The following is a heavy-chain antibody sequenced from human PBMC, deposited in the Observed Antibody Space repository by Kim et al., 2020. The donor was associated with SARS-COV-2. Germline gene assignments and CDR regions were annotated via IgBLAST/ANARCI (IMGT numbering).Heavy chain of an antibody. D-gene: IGHD1-26*01. CDR1: GGSISSYY. V-gene: IGHV4-59*13. J-gene: IGHJ1*01. CDR2: IYYSGST. Sequence: SETLSLTCTVSGGSISSYYWSWIRQPPGKGLEWIGYIYYSGSTNYNPSLKSRVTISVDTSKNQFSLKLSSVTAADTAVYYCASQWELEYFQHWGQGTLVTVSS. CDR3: ASQWELEYFQH.